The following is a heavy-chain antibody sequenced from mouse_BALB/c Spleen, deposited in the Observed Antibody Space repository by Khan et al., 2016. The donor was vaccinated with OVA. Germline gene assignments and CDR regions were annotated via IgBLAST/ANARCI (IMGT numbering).Heavy chain of an antibody. V-gene: IGHV1S81*02. D-gene: IGHD1-1*02. CDR1: GYTFTSYW. CDR2: TNPTNGRT. Sequence: QVQLKQSGAELVKAGASVKMSCKASGYTFTSYWMHWVKQRLGQGLEWFAETNPTNGRTYYNEKFKSKATLTVDKSSRTAYMLLSGPTFEDSAVYDGERSKKMVATYFDYWGQGTTVTVSA. CDR3: ERSKKMVATYFDY. J-gene: IGHJ2*01.